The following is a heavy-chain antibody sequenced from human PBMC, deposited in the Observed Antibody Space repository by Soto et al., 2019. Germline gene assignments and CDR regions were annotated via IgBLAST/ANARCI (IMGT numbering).Heavy chain of an antibody. D-gene: IGHD3-16*01. CDR2: ISAYNGNT. Sequence: ASVKVSCKASGYTFTSYGISWVRQAPGQGLEWMGWISAYNGNTNYAQKLQGRVTMTTDTSTSTAYMELRSLRSDDTAVSYCARDSGESEPVPNAFDIWGQGTMVTVSS. V-gene: IGHV1-18*04. CDR1: GYTFTSYG. CDR3: ARDSGESEPVPNAFDI. J-gene: IGHJ3*02.